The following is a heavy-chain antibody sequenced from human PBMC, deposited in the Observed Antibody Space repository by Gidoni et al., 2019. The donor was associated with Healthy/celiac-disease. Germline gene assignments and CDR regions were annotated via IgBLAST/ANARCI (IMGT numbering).Heavy chain of an antibody. CDR1: GGSISSTSYY. V-gene: IGHV4-39*01. Sequence: QLQLQESGPGLVKPSETLSLTCAVSGGSISSTSYYWGWIRQPPGKGLEWIGSIHYRGSAHYNPSLKSRVTISVHTSKNQFSLRLSSVTAADTAVYYCARSLAVAGILWGQGTLVTVSS. CDR2: IHYRGSA. CDR3: ARSLAVAGIL. J-gene: IGHJ4*02. D-gene: IGHD6-19*01.